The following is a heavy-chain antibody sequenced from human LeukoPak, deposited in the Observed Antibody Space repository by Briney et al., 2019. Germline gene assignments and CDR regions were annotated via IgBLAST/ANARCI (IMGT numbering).Heavy chain of an antibody. D-gene: IGHD2-8*02. CDR1: GFTFSTFA. J-gene: IGHJ4*02. Sequence: GRSLRLSCAASGFTFSTFAMIWVRQPPGKGLEWVSSILPSGGEIHYADSVRGRCTISRDNSKSTLSLQMNSLRAEDTAIYYCATYRQVLLPFESWGQGTLVTVSS. CDR2: ILPSGGEI. CDR3: ATYRQVLLPFES. V-gene: IGHV3-23*01.